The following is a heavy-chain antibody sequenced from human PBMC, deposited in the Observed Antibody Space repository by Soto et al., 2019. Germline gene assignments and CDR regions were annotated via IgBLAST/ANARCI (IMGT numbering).Heavy chain of an antibody. Sequence: ASVKVSCKASGYTFTSYDINWVRQATGQGLEWMGWMNPNSGNTGYAQKFQGRVTMTRNTSISTAYMELSSLRSEDTAVYYCARGLATIAALAFDIWGQGTMSPSPQ. J-gene: IGHJ3*02. CDR2: MNPNSGNT. D-gene: IGHD6-6*01. CDR1: GYTFTSYD. CDR3: ARGLATIAALAFDI. V-gene: IGHV1-8*02.